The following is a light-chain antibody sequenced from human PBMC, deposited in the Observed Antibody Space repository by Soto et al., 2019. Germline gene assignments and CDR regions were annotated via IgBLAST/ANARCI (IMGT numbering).Light chain of an antibody. V-gene: IGKV1-5*01. Sequence: DIQMTQSPSTLSGSVGDRVTITCRASQTISRWMAWYQQKPGKAPSLLIFDASTLHSGVPSRFSGSGSGTDFTLTISSLQPDDFATYYCQQFAISTTFGQGTKVDIK. CDR3: QQFAISTT. J-gene: IGKJ1*01. CDR1: QTISRW. CDR2: DAS.